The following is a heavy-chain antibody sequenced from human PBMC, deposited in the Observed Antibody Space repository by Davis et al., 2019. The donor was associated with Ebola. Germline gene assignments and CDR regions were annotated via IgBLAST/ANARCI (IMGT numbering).Heavy chain of an antibody. Sequence: ASVKVSCKASGYTFTNYGISWVRQAPGQGLEWVGWISPYNGLTNYVQKLQGRVTMTTDTSTSTAYMELRSLRSDDPAVYYRARGGGSTYSGIDHWGQGTLVTVSS. CDR2: ISPYNGLT. J-gene: IGHJ4*02. D-gene: IGHD2-21*01. CDR1: GYTFTNYG. V-gene: IGHV1-18*01. CDR3: ARGGGSTYSGIDH.